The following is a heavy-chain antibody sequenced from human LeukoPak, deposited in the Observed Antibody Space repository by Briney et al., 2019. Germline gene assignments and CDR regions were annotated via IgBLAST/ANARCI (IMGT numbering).Heavy chain of an antibody. J-gene: IGHJ4*02. CDR1: GGSISDNY. Sequence: PSETLCLTCTVSGGSISDNYWSWIRQPPGKGLEWIGYAYYSGHTNYNSSLKSRVTMSLDTSKSQFSLRLSSVTAADTAVYFCARHHFATPFDYWGPGTLVTVSS. CDR3: ARHHFATPFDY. D-gene: IGHD2-15*01. CDR2: AYYSGHT. V-gene: IGHV4-59*08.